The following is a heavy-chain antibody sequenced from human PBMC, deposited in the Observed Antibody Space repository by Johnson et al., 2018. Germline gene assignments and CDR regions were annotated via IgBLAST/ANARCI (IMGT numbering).Heavy chain of an antibody. Sequence: VQLVESGGGLVKPGGSLRLSCAASGFTFSDYYMSWIRPAPGKGLEWVSYINNGGSTIYYADSVKGRFPIPRENAKNTLELQMNSLRAEDTAVYYCARGLVRRAFDIWGQGTMVTVSS. CDR2: INNGGSTI. J-gene: IGHJ3*02. CDR3: ARGLVRRAFDI. V-gene: IGHV3-11*01. D-gene: IGHD6-19*01. CDR1: GFTFSDYY.